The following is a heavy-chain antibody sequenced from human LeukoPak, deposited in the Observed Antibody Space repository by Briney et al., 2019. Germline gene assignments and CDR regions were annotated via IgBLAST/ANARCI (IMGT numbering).Heavy chain of an antibody. CDR3: ARSLQMTDYYYYYMDV. D-gene: IGHD4-11*01. J-gene: IGHJ6*03. V-gene: IGHV4-38-2*02. CDR1: GYSISSGFY. CDR2: IYHSGST. Sequence: ETLSLTCTVSGYSISSGFYWGWIRQPPGKGLEWIGGIYHSGSTYYNPALKSRVTISVDTSKNQFSLKLSSVTAADTAVYYCARSLQMTDYYYYYMDVWGKGTTVTISS.